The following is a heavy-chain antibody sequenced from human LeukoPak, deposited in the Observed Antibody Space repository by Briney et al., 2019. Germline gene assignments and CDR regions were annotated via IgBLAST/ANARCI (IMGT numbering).Heavy chain of an antibody. D-gene: IGHD1-7*01. Sequence: ASVKVSCKASGYTFTGYYMHWVRQAPGQGLEWVGWINPNSGGTNYAQKFQGRVTMTRDTSISTAYMELSRLRSDDTAVYYCARGTGTTSGGAAYWGQGTLVTVSS. J-gene: IGHJ4*02. CDR1: GYTFTGYY. V-gene: IGHV1-2*02. CDR2: INPNSGGT. CDR3: ARGTGTTSGGAAY.